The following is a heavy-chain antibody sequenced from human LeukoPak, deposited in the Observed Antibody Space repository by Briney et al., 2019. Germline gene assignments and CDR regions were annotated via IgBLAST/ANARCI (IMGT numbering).Heavy chain of an antibody. CDR1: GFTVSSSY. V-gene: IGHV3-66*01. CDR3: ARDLEAANTYYFDY. CDR2: ISSAGTT. Sequence: GGSLRLSCAASGFTVSSSYMSWVRQAPGKGLEWVTIISSAGTTYYADSVKGRFTISRDNSKNTVYLQVNSLRDEDTAVYYCARDLEAANTYYFDYWGQGTMVTVSS. D-gene: IGHD6-13*01. J-gene: IGHJ4*02.